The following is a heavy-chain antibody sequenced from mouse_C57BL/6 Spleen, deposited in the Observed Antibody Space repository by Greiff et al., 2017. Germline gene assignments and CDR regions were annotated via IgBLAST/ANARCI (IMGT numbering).Heavy chain of an antibody. CDR2: ISDGGSYP. V-gene: IGHV5-4*03. CDR3: AIWHIFITTVVGYFDF. J-gene: IGHJ1*03. CDR1: GFTFSSYA. Sequence: EVKLVESGGGLVKPGGSLKLSCAASGFTFSSYAMYWVRQTPEKRLEWVATISDGGSYPYYPDNVKGRFTISRDNAKNNLYLQMSHLKSEDTAMYYCAIWHIFITTVVGYFDFWATGTTVTFSS. D-gene: IGHD1-1*01.